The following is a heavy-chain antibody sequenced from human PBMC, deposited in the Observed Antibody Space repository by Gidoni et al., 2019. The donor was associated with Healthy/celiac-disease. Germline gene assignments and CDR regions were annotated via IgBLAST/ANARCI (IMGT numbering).Heavy chain of an antibody. CDR3: ARVRVRYSSYYFDY. J-gene: IGHJ4*02. V-gene: IGHV4-59*01. Sequence: QVQLQESGPGLVKPSETLSLTCTVSGGSISSYYWSWIRQPPGKGLEWIGYIYYSGSTNYNPSLKSRVTISVDTSKNQFSLKLSSVTAADTAVYYCARVRVRYSSYYFDYWGQGTLVTVSS. CDR2: IYYSGST. D-gene: IGHD1-26*01. CDR1: GGSISSYY.